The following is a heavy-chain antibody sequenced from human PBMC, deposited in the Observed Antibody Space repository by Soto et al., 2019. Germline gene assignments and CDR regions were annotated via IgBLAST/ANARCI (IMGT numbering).Heavy chain of an antibody. Sequence: SVKVSCKASGGTFSSYSISWVRQAPGQGLEWMGGIIPIFGTANYAQKFQGRVTITADKSTSTAYMELSSLRSEDTAVYYCARGYSGSTVNWFDPWGQGTLVTVSS. D-gene: IGHD5-12*01. CDR1: GGTFSSYS. J-gene: IGHJ5*02. CDR2: IIPIFGTA. V-gene: IGHV1-69*06. CDR3: ARGYSGSTVNWFDP.